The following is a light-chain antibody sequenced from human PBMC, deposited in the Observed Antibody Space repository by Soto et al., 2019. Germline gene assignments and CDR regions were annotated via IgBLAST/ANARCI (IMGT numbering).Light chain of an antibody. J-gene: IGKJ3*01. CDR3: QQFGSSPLFT. CDR2: GAS. Sequence: EIVLTQSRGTLSLSPGERATLSCRASQSVSSSYLAWYQQKPGQAPRLLIYGASSRATGIPDRFSGSGSGTDFTLTISRLEPEDFAVYYCQQFGSSPLFTFGPGTKVDVK. CDR1: QSVSSSY. V-gene: IGKV3-20*01.